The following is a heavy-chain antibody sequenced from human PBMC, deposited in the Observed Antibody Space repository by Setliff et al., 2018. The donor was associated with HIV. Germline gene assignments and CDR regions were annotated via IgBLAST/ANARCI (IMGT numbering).Heavy chain of an antibody. Sequence: SVKVSCKASGGTFNNYAISWVRQAPGQGLEGVGGIIPLFGTTNYAQKFQGRVTITADESTNTAHMELNSLRSIDTAMYYCATVFYYNSESYSLDYWGQGMLVTSPQ. J-gene: IGHJ4*02. CDR1: GGTFNNYA. D-gene: IGHD3-10*01. V-gene: IGHV1-69*13. CDR2: IIPLFGTT. CDR3: ATVFYYNSESYSLDY.